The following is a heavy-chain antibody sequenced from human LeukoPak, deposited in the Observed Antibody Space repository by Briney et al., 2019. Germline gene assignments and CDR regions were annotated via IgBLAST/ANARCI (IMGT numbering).Heavy chain of an antibody. J-gene: IGHJ5*02. V-gene: IGHV4-59*01. Sequence: SETLSLTCTVSGGSISSYYWSWIRQPPGKGLEWTGYIYYSGSTNYNPSLKSRVTISVDTSKNQFSLKLSSVTAADTAVYYCARGPYYYGSGSRNWFDPWGQGTLVTVSS. CDR2: IYYSGST. CDR3: ARGPYYYGSGSRNWFDP. D-gene: IGHD3-10*01. CDR1: GGSISSYY.